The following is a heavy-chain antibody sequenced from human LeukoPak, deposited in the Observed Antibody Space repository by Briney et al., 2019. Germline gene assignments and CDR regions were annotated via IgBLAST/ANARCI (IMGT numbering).Heavy chain of an antibody. Sequence: GGSLRLSCAASGLTFSDYHMSWIRQAPGKGLEWVSHISDNGRTKYYANSVQGRFTVSRDNAKNSLYLQMNSLRADDTAVYYCAYSGSYGHLGYWGQGIPVTVSS. J-gene: IGHJ4*02. D-gene: IGHD1-26*01. CDR1: GLTFSDYH. CDR3: AYSGSYGHLGY. V-gene: IGHV3-11*01. CDR2: ISDNGRTK.